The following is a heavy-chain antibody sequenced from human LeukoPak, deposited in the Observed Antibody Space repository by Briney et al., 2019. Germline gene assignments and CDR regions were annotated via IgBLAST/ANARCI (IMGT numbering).Heavy chain of an antibody. J-gene: IGHJ2*01. V-gene: IGHV3-23*01. D-gene: IGHD6-19*01. CDR1: GFIFSDYA. CDR2: IGGSDGST. CDR3: ARAQWLVQYWYFDR. Sequence: GGSLRLSCAASGFIFSDYAMTWVRQAPGKGLEWVSSIGGSDGSTFYADSVKGRFTISRDNSKNTLFLRMNSLRAEDTAIYYCARAQWLVQYWYFDRWGRGTLVTVSS.